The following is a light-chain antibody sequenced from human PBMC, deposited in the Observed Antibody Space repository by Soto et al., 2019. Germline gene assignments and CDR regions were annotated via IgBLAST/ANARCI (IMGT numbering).Light chain of an antibody. Sequence: EIVMTQSPATLSVSPGERATLSCRASQSVSSNLAWYQQKPGQAPRLLIYGASTRATGIPARFSGSGSGTEFTLTINSLQSEDFAVYYCQQYNNWPVAFGQGTKVDIK. CDR2: GAS. J-gene: IGKJ1*01. CDR1: QSVSSN. V-gene: IGKV3-15*01. CDR3: QQYNNWPVA.